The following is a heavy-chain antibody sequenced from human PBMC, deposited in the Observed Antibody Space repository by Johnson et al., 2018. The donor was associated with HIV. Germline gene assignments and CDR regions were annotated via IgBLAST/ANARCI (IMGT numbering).Heavy chain of an antibody. Sequence: QVQLVESGGGLVQPGRSLRLSCAASGFTFDDYGMSWVRQAPGKGLVWVSYISSSGSTIYSADSVKGRLPISRDNAKNSLYLQMNSLRAEDTAVYYCAGQFPLADAFDIWGQGTMVTVSS. CDR2: ISSSGSTI. CDR1: GFTFDDYG. CDR3: AGQFPLADAFDI. V-gene: IGHV3-11*04. D-gene: IGHD5-24*01. J-gene: IGHJ3*02.